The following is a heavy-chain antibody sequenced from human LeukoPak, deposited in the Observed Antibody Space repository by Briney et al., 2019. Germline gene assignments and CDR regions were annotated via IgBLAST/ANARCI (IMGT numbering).Heavy chain of an antibody. CDR2: ISWNSGSI. J-gene: IGHJ6*02. V-gene: IGHV3-9*01. Sequence: GGSLRLSCAASGFTFGDYAMHWVRQAPGKGLEWVSGISWNSGSIGYADSVKGRFTISRDNAKNSLYLQMNSLRAEDTVLYYCAKDIKHGSGYYVVYYYYGMDVWGQGTTVTVSS. CDR1: GFTFGDYA. CDR3: AKDIKHGSGYYVVYYYYGMDV. D-gene: IGHD3-22*01.